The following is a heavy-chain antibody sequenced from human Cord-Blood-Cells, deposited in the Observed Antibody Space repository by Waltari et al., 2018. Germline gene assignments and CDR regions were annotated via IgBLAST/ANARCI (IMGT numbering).Heavy chain of an antibody. CDR1: GYTFTSYD. D-gene: IGHD2-8*01. J-gene: IGHJ4*02. CDR2: MNPNSGNT. CDR3: ARSFSYCTNGVCYTFDY. V-gene: IGHV1-8*03. Sequence: QVQLVQSGAEVKKPGASVKVSCKASGYTFTSYDINRVRPATGQGLEWMGWMNPNSGNTGYAQKFQGRVTITRNTSISTAYMELSSLRSEDTAVYYCARSFSYCTNGVCYTFDYWGQGTLVTVSS.